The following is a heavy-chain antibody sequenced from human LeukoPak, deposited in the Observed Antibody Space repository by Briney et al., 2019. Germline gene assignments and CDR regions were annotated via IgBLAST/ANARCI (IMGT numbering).Heavy chain of an antibody. CDR2: IHYDGNT. J-gene: IGHJ4*02. D-gene: IGHD5-24*01. Sequence: SETLSLTCTVSGGSISSSSYSWTWIRQPPGKGLEWIGSIHYDGNTYYKPSLKSRVTISVDTSKIQFSLRLSSATAADTAVYYCALEMATLVYWGQGTLVTVSS. CDR3: ALEMATLVY. CDR1: GGSISSSSYS. V-gene: IGHV4-39*01.